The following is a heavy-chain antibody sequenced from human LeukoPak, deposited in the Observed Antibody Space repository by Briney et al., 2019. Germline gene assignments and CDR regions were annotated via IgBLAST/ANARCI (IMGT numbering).Heavy chain of an antibody. J-gene: IGHJ2*01. Sequence: SETLSLTCTVSGGSISSSSYYWGWIRQPPGKGLEWSGSIYYSGSTYYNPSLKSRVTMSVDTSKNQFSLKLSSVTAADTAVYYCARDSRELLWFGELSVSWYFDLWGRGTLVTVSS. CDR2: IYYSGST. V-gene: IGHV4-39*07. CDR3: ARDSRELLWFGELSVSWYFDL. CDR1: GGSISSSSYY. D-gene: IGHD3-10*01.